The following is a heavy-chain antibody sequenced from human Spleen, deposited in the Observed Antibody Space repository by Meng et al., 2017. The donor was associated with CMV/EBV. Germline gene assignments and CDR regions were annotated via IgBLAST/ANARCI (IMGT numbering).Heavy chain of an antibody. CDR3: AKDDRTFDILTGYYNY. D-gene: IGHD3-9*01. Sequence: LSLTCAASGFTFSSYTMNWVRQAPGKGPEWVSSISSGSYYIYYADSVKGRFTISRDNAKNSLYLQMNSLRPEDTALYYCAKDDRTFDILTGYYNYWGRGTLVTVSS. J-gene: IGHJ4*02. V-gene: IGHV3-21*04. CDR2: ISSGSYYI. CDR1: GFTFSSYT.